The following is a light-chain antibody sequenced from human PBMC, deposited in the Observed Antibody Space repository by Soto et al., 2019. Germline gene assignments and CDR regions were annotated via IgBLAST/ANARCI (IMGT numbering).Light chain of an antibody. Sequence: DIQMTQSPSTLSASVGDRVTITCRATQSITTWLAWYQQKPGKAPKLLIYKASSLESGVPLRFSGSGSGTEFTLTISSPQPDDFATYYCQQYNSYPYTFGQGTKLEIK. CDR1: QSITTW. CDR2: KAS. CDR3: QQYNSYPYT. J-gene: IGKJ2*01. V-gene: IGKV1-5*03.